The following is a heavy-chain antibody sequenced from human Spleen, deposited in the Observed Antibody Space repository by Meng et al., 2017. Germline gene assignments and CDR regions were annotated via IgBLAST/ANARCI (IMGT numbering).Heavy chain of an antibody. CDR3: AGQDGFDI. CDR1: GFTFSRSG. V-gene: IGHV3-30*19. J-gene: IGHJ3*02. D-gene: IGHD5-24*01. CDR2: ISYDGSEY. Sequence: GESLKISCAASGFTFSRSGMHWVRQAPGKGLEWVALISYDGSEYYYSDSVKGRFTISRDYSKNTLYLQMNSLRAEDTAVYYCAGQDGFDIWGQGTMVTVSS.